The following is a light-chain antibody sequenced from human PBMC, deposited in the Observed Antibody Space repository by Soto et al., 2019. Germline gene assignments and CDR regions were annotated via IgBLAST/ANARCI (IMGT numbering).Light chain of an antibody. CDR1: QTVSSSF. CDR2: AAS. V-gene: IGKV3-20*01. J-gene: IGKJ1*01. Sequence: ETVMTQSPVTLSAYPGDRATVSCRASQTVSSSFLAWYQQTPGQAPRLLIYAASSRATGIPDRFNGSGSGTDFTLTISRLEPEDFAVYYCQQYGNSPQTFGQGTKVDSK. CDR3: QQYGNSPQT.